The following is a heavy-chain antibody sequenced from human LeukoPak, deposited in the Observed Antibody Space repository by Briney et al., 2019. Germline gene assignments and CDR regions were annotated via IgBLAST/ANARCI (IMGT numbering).Heavy chain of an antibody. Sequence: GGSLRLSCAASGFTLSSYWMSWVRQAPGKGLEWVANINQDVSEINYVDSVKGRFTISRDNGKNSLYLHMNSLTVEDTAVYYCSRDPRNNDYWGQGTLVTVSS. CDR2: INQDVSEI. CDR3: SRDPRNNDY. CDR1: GFTLSSYW. V-gene: IGHV3-7*03. J-gene: IGHJ4*02.